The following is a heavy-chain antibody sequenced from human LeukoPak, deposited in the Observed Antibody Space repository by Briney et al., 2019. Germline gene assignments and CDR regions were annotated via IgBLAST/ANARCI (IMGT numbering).Heavy chain of an antibody. J-gene: IGHJ4*02. CDR1: GFTFSSYG. CDR3: AKDFYDYVWGSYRPTFDS. D-gene: IGHD3-16*02. Sequence: GGSLRLSCAASGFTFSSYGMHWVRQAPGKGLEWVAFISYDGNNKYYADSVRGRFTISRDNSKNTLYLQMNSLRAEDTAVYYCAKDFYDYVWGSYRPTFDSWGQGTLVTVSS. V-gene: IGHV3-30*18. CDR2: ISYDGNNK.